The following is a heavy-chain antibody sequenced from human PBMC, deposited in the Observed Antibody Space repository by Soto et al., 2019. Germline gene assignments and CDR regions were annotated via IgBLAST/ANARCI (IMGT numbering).Heavy chain of an antibody. CDR1: GFTFSDYY. Sequence: QVQLVESGGGLVKPGGSLRLSCAASGFTFSDYYMSWIRKAPGKGLEGVSYISSSGSTIYYADSVKGRFTIARDNAKNSLYRQMNSLRAEDTAVYYCARDSSSWYVGAFDIWGQGTMVTVSS. V-gene: IGHV3-11*01. D-gene: IGHD6-13*01. J-gene: IGHJ3*02. CDR3: ARDSSSWYVGAFDI. CDR2: ISSSGSTI.